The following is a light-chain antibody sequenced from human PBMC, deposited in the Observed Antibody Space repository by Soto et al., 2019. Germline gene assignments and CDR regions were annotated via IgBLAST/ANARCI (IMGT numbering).Light chain of an antibody. CDR3: SSYTGSSGDV. CDR2: EVT. Sequence: QSVLTQPASVSGSPGQSITISCTGTSSDIGGYDYVSWYQQYPLKAPKLIIYEVTNRPSGVSSRFSASKSGNTASLTISGLQAEDEADYYCSSYTGSSGDVFGTGTKLTVL. V-gene: IGLV2-14*01. CDR1: SSDIGGYDY. J-gene: IGLJ1*01.